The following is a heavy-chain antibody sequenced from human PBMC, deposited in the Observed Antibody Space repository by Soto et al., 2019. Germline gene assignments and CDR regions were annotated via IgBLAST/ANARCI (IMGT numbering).Heavy chain of an antibody. J-gene: IGHJ3*02. CDR1: GVSMNIYY. Sequence: QVQLQESGPGLVKPSETLSLTCAVSGVSMNIYYWSWIRQPPEKGLEWIGDIYYSGHTNDNPSLKSRVTISIDTPRNQFSLRLSSVTAADTAVYYCARVKVGASPHAFDRWGQGTMVTVSS. CDR3: ARVKVGASPHAFDR. D-gene: IGHD1-26*01. V-gene: IGHV4-59*01. CDR2: IYYSGHT.